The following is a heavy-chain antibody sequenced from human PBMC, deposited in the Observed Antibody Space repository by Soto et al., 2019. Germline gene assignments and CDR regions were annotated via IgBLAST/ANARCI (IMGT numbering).Heavy chain of an antibody. Sequence: GGSLRLSCAASGFTFSSYAMSWVRQAPGKGLEWVSAISGSGGSTYYADSVKGRFTISRDNSKNTLYLQMNSLRAEDTAVYYCAKTSTMIVVVKGPYFDYWGQGTLVTVPQ. CDR3: AKTSTMIVVVKGPYFDY. CDR1: GFTFSSYA. J-gene: IGHJ4*02. CDR2: ISGSGGST. D-gene: IGHD3-22*01. V-gene: IGHV3-23*01.